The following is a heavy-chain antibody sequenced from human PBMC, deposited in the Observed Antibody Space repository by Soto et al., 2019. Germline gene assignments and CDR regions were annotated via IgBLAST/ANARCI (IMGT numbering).Heavy chain of an antibody. J-gene: IGHJ4*02. V-gene: IGHV4-59*01. D-gene: IGHD3-22*01. CDR3: ARGRTVRNYADDSSDYFYFFDY. CDR1: GDSISTFY. Sequence: SETLSVTCTVSGDSISTFYWGWMRQSPGKELEWIGYVYYTGSTNYNPSLKSRVTISVDRSKNQFSLKLTSANAADTAVYYCARGRTVRNYADDSSDYFYFFDYWGQGTQVTVSS. CDR2: VYYTGST.